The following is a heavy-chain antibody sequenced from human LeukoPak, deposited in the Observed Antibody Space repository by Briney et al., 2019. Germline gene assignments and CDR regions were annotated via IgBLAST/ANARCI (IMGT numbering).Heavy chain of an antibody. CDR1: GFTFSSYA. Sequence: GGSLRLSCAASGFTFSSYAMSWVRQAPGKGLEWVSAISGSGGSTYYAVSVKGRFTISRDNSKNTLYLQMNSLRAEDTAVYYCAKEERYCSSTSCYLYFQHWGQGTLVTVSS. CDR3: AKEERYCSSTSCYLYFQH. CDR2: ISGSGGST. V-gene: IGHV3-23*01. D-gene: IGHD2-2*01. J-gene: IGHJ1*01.